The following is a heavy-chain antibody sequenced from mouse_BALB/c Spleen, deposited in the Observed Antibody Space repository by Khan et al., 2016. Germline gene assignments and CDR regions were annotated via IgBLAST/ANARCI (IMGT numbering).Heavy chain of an antibody. CDR3: TRACYDYPFAY. CDR1: GYTFTSYY. CDR2: INPSNGDT. Sequence: QVQLQQSGAELVKPGASVKLSCKASGYTFTSYYMYWVKQRPGQGLEWIGEINPSNGDTNFNERFKSKATLTVDKSSSTTYMQFSSLTSEDSAVYYWTRACYDYPFAYWGQGTLVTVSA. J-gene: IGHJ3*01. V-gene: IGHV1S81*02. D-gene: IGHD2-4*01.